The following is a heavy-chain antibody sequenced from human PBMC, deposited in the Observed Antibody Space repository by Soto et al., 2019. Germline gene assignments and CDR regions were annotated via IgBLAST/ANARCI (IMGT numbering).Heavy chain of an antibody. CDR2: IYYSGST. Sequence: SETLSLTCTVSGGSISSGDYYWSWIRQPPGKGLEWIGYIYYSGSTYYNPSLKSRVTISVDTSKNQFSPKLSSVTAADTAVYYCARGRGDYVSIRNPGWGLYYYYGMDVWGQGTTVTVSS. D-gene: IGHD4-17*01. CDR3: ARGRGDYVSIRNPGWGLYYYYGMDV. V-gene: IGHV4-30-4*01. CDR1: GGSISSGDYY. J-gene: IGHJ6*02.